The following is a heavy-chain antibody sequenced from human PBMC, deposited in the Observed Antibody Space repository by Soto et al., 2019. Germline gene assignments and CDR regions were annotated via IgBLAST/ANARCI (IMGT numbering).Heavy chain of an antibody. D-gene: IGHD3-22*01. V-gene: IGHV1-2*02. Sequence: ASVKVSCKASGYTFTGYYMHWVRQAPGQGLEGMGWINPNSGGTNYAQKFQGRVTMTRDTSISTAYMELSRLRSDDTAVYYCARNHDYYDSSGYVDDAFDIWGQGTMVTVSS. CDR2: INPNSGGT. CDR3: ARNHDYYDSSGYVDDAFDI. J-gene: IGHJ3*02. CDR1: GYTFTGYY.